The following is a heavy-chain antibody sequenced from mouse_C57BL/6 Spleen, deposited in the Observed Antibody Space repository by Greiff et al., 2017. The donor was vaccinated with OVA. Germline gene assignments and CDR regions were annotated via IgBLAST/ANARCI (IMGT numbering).Heavy chain of an antibody. Sequence: QVQLKQPGAELVKPGASVKLSCKASGYTFTSYWMHWVKQRPGQGLEWIGMIHPNSGSTNYNEKFKSKATLTVDKSSSTAYMQLSSLTSEDSAVYYCAREQTTVVAYRGYFDVWGTGTTVTVSS. J-gene: IGHJ1*03. V-gene: IGHV1-64*01. CDR3: AREQTTVVAYRGYFDV. D-gene: IGHD1-1*01. CDR2: IHPNSGST. CDR1: GYTFTSYW.